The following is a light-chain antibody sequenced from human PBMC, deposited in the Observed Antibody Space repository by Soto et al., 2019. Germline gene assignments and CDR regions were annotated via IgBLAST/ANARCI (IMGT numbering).Light chain of an antibody. J-gene: IGLJ1*01. CDR2: DVS. CDR1: SIDVGGYNY. V-gene: IGLV2-14*01. CDR3: SSYTSSTYV. Sequence: QSWPTHPAPLPRSPCPSITLSITRNSIDVGGYNYVSWYQQHPGKAPKLMIYDVSNRPSGVSNRFSGSKSGNTASLTISGLQAEDEADYYCSSYTSSTYVFGTGTKVTVL.